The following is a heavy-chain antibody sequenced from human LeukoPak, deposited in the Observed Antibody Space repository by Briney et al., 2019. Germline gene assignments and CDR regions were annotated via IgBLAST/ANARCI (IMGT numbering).Heavy chain of an antibody. Sequence: PGGSLRLSCAASGFTVSSNYMSWVRLAPGKGLEWVSVIYSGGSTYYADSVKGRFTISRDNAKNSLYLQMNSLRAEDTAVYYCARDKGSKWLQYDYWGQGTLVTVSS. D-gene: IGHD5-24*01. CDR3: ARDKGSKWLQYDY. CDR1: GFTVSSNY. J-gene: IGHJ4*02. CDR2: IYSGGST. V-gene: IGHV3-53*01.